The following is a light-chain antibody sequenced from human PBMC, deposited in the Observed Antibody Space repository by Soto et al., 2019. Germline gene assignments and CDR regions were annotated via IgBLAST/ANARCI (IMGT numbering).Light chain of an antibody. J-gene: IGLJ2*01. V-gene: IGLV2-14*03. Sequence: QSALTQPASVSGSPGQSITISCTGTNNDVGGFNFVSWYQQHPGKVPKLLIYDVDDRPSGVSNRFSGSRSDNTASLTISGLQAEDAADYYCSSYTGRSTVIFGGGTKVTVL. CDR3: SSYTGRSTVI. CDR1: NNDVGGFNF. CDR2: DVD.